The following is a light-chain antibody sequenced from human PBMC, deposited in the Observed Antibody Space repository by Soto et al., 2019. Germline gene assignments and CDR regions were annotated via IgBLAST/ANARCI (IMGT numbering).Light chain of an antibody. Sequence: QSALPQPRSVSGSPGQSVTISCTGTSSDVGGYNYGSWCQQHPRKAPKLMIDDVSKRPSGMPDRFSRYKSGNTASLNISGHPAEDEPDYYCCAYAGSYTMVVFGGGTKLPVL. CDR2: DVS. CDR3: CAYAGSYTMVV. CDR1: SSDVGGYNY. V-gene: IGLV2-11*01. J-gene: IGLJ2*01.